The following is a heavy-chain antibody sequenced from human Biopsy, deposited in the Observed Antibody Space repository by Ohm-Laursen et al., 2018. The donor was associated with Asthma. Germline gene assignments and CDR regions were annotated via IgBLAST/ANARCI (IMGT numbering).Heavy chain of an antibody. CDR1: GGSISSGGYY. CDR3: ARGPPVDRED. Sequence: TLSLTCTVSGGSISSGGYYWSWIRQHPGKGLEWTGYIYYSGSTYYNPSLKSRVTISVDTSKNQFSLKLSSVTAADTAVYYCARGPPVDREDWGQGTLVTVSS. CDR2: IYYSGST. D-gene: IGHD5-24*01. V-gene: IGHV4-31*03. J-gene: IGHJ4*02.